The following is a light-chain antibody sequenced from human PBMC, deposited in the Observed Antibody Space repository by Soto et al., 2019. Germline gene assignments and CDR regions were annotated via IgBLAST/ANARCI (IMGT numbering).Light chain of an antibody. V-gene: IGLV2-14*01. J-gene: IGLJ1*01. CDR2: DVS. CDR1: SSDVGGYNY. Sequence: QSALTQPASVSGSPGQSITISCTGTSSDVGGYNYVSWYQQHPGKAPKLMIYDVSNRPSGVSNRFSGSKSGNTASLTISGLQAEDEADYYCSSYTSSSTPLGVFGTGTKATVL. CDR3: SSYTSSSTPLGV.